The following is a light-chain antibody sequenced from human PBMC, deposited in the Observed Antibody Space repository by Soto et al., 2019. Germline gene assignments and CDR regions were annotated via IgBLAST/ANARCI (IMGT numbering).Light chain of an antibody. CDR2: AAS. CDR3: QQSYSTWT. J-gene: IGKJ1*01. CDR1: QSISSY. V-gene: IGKV1-39*01. Sequence: DIQMTQSPSSLSASVGDRVTITCQASQSISSYLNWYQQKPGKAPKLLIYAASSLQSGVPSRFSGSGSGTDFTLTISSLQPEDFATYYCQQSYSTWTFGQGTKVDIK.